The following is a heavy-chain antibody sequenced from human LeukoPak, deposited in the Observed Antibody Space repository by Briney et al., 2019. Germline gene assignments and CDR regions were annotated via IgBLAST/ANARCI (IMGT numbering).Heavy chain of an antibody. Sequence: GGSLRLSCAASGFTFSSYGMSWVRQAPGKGLEWGSGISGSGGSTYYADSVKGRFTISRDNSKNTLYLQMNSLRAEDTAVYYCAKDYGSGTNDYYYMDVWGKGTTVTISS. CDR2: ISGSGGST. CDR3: AKDYGSGTNDYYYMDV. CDR1: GFTFSSYG. V-gene: IGHV3-23*01. J-gene: IGHJ6*03. D-gene: IGHD3-10*01.